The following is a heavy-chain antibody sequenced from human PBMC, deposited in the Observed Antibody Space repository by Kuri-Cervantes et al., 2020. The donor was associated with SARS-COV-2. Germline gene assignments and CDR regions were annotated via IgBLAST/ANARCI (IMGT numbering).Heavy chain of an antibody. V-gene: IGHV4-61*02. CDR2: IYTSGST. Sequence: LRLSCTVSGGSISSGSYYWSWIRQPAGKGLEWIGRIYTSGSTNYNPSLKSRVTISVDTSKNQFSLKLSSVTAADTAVYYCARGLGYCSSTSCWYYYYYMDVWGKGTTVTVSS. D-gene: IGHD2-2*01. CDR1: GGSISSGSYY. CDR3: ARGLGYCSSTSCWYYYYYMDV. J-gene: IGHJ6*03.